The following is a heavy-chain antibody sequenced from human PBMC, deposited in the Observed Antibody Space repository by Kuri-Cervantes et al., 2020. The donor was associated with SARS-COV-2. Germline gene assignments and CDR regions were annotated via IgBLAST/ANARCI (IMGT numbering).Heavy chain of an antibody. CDR2: INHSGST. CDR3: ARESTYTFDI. Sequence: SQTLSLTCAVYGGSFSGYYWSWIRQSPGKGLEWIGEINHSGSTNYNPPPKSRVTISLGTSKNQFSLNLSSVTAADTAVYYCARESTYTFDIWGQGTLVTVSS. V-gene: IGHV4-34*01. D-gene: IGHD2-2*02. CDR1: GGSFSGYY. J-gene: IGHJ3*02.